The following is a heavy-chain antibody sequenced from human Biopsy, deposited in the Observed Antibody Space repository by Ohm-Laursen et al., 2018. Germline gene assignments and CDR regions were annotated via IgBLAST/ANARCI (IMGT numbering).Heavy chain of an antibody. J-gene: IGHJ5*02. CDR1: GGSIISYY. V-gene: IGHV4-59*01. CDR2: VYNGGIT. Sequence: TLSLTCHASGGSIISYYWTWIRQPPGKGLEWIGHVYNGGITNYNPSLRSRVTISKDTSKNQFSLQVNSVTAADTAVYYCARTPRDSFWSGSYKRGLWFDPWGQGTLVIVSS. CDR3: ARTPRDSFWSGSYKRGLWFDP. D-gene: IGHD3-3*01.